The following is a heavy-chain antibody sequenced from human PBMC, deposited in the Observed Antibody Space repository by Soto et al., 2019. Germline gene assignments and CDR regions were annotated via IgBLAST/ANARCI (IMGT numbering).Heavy chain of an antibody. Sequence: SETLSLTCAVYGGSFSGYYWSWICQPPGKGLEWIGEINHSGSTNYNPSLKSRVTISVDTSKNQFSLKLSSVTAADTAVYYCARVLWFGELYHYYYYGMDVWGQGTTVTSP. J-gene: IGHJ6*02. D-gene: IGHD3-10*01. V-gene: IGHV4-34*01. CDR1: GGSFSGYY. CDR3: ARVLWFGELYHYYYYGMDV. CDR2: INHSGST.